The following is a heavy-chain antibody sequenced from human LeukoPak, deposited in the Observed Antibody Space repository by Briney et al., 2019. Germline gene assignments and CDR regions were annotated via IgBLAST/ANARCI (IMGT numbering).Heavy chain of an antibody. V-gene: IGHV4-39*07. CDR1: GGSISSSSYY. J-gene: IGHJ5*02. D-gene: IGHD3-22*01. CDR3: AREGDYYDSSGPNWFDP. CDR2: IYYSGST. Sequence: PSETLSLTCTVSGGSISSSSYYWGWIRQPPGKGLEWIGSIYYSGSTYYNPSLKSRVTISVDTSKNQFSLKLSSVTAADTAVYYCAREGDYYDSSGPNWFDPWGQGTLVTVSS.